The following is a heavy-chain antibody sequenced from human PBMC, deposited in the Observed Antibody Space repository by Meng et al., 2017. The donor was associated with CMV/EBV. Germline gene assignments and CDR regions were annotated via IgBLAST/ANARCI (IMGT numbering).Heavy chain of an antibody. J-gene: IGHJ6*02. CDR2: ISGSGGST. D-gene: IGHD3-3*01. CDR3: AKVLWSDYDYGMDV. Sequence: GESLVISCAASGFTFSSYAMSWVRQAPGKGLEWVSAISGSGGSTYYTDSMKGRFTISRDNSKNTLYLQMTGLRAENTAVYYCAKVLWSDYDYGMDVWGQGTTVTVSS. CDR1: GFTFSSYA. V-gene: IGHV3-23*01.